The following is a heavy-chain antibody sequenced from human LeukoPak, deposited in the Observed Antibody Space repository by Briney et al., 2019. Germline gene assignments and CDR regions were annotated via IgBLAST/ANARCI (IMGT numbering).Heavy chain of an antibody. V-gene: IGHV3-23*01. J-gene: IGHJ5*02. CDR1: GFTFSSYA. CDR2: ISGSGGST. D-gene: IGHD3-22*01. Sequence: GGPLRLSCAASGFTFSSYAMSWVRQAPGKGLEWVSAISGSGGSTYYADSVKGRFTISRDNSKNTLYLQMNSLRAEDTAVYYCAKVTWYYDSSGPPWTFDPWGQGTLVTVSS. CDR3: AKVTWYYDSSGPPWTFDP.